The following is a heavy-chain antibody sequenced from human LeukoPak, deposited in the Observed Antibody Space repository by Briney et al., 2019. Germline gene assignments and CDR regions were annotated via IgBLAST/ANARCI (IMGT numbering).Heavy chain of an antibody. D-gene: IGHD5-24*01. V-gene: IGHV3-33*01. CDR3: ARALLVRNGYNYSPNYFDY. J-gene: IGHJ4*02. Sequence: GGSLRLSCAASGFSFSSNGMHWVRQAPGKGLEWVAVIWYDGSNKYYADSVKGRFTISRDNSKNTLYLQMNSLRAEDTAVYYCARALLVRNGYNYSPNYFDYWGQGTLVTVSS. CDR2: IWYDGSNK. CDR1: GFSFSSNG.